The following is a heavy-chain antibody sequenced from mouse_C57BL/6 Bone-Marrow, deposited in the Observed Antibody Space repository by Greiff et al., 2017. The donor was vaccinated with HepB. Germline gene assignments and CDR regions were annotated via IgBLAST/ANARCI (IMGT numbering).Heavy chain of an antibody. CDR3: EKGTRTGGYFDD. CDR2: INPGSGGT. V-gene: IGHV1-54*01. J-gene: IGHJ2*01. CDR1: GYAFTNYL. Sequence: QVQLQQSGAELVRPGTSVKVSCKASGYAFTNYLIEWVKQRPGQGLEWIGVINPGSGGTNYNEKFKGKATLTADKSSSTAYMQLGSLTSEDSAVYFCEKGTRTGGYFDDWGKGTTLTVSS.